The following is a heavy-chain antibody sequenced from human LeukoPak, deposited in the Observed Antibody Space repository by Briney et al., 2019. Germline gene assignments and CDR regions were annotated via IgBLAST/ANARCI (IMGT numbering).Heavy chain of an antibody. J-gene: IGHJ3*02. CDR1: GGSFSGYY. CDR3: ARVRVLLWFGELLSPGAFDI. Sequence: SETLSLTCAVYGGSFSGYYWSWIRQPPGKGLEWIGEINHSGSTNYNPSLKSRVTISVDKSKNQFSLKLSSVTAADTAVYYCARVRVLLWFGELLSPGAFDIWGQGTMVTVSS. CDR2: INHSGST. V-gene: IGHV4-34*01. D-gene: IGHD3-10*01.